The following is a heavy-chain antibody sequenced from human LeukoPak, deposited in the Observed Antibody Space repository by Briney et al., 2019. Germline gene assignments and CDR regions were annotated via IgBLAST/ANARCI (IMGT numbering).Heavy chain of an antibody. J-gene: IGHJ4*02. CDR1: RFTFSSYS. V-gene: IGHV3-21*01. Sequence: GGSLRLSCVASRFTFSSYSMNWVRQAAGKGLEWVSSISSSSYILSADSVTGRFTISRDNAKNSLFLQMNSLRAEDTAVYYCARQGPYGDYSHWGQGTMVTVSS. D-gene: IGHD4-17*01. CDR2: ISSSSYI. CDR3: ARQGPYGDYSH.